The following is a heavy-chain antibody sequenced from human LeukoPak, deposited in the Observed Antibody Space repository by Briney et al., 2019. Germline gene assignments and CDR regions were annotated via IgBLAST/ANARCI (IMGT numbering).Heavy chain of an antibody. CDR1: GFTFSKSL. CDR3: AKVAIPKPFSN. D-gene: IGHD2-21*01. J-gene: IGHJ1*01. CDR2: ISSGGGTT. V-gene: IGHV3-23*01. Sequence: GGSLRLSCAASGFTFSKSLLAWVRQAPGKGLEWVSAISSGGGTTYYTDSVRGRFTISKNNSKNTLYLQMNSLRAEDTAVYYCAKVAIPKPFSNWGQEALVIVS.